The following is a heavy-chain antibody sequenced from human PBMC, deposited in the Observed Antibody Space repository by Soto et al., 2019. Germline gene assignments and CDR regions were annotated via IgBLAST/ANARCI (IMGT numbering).Heavy chain of an antibody. J-gene: IGHJ3*02. V-gene: IGHV3-23*01. Sequence: GSLRLSCAASGFTFNIYALNWVRQAPGKGLEWVSSISGTGGSTFYAGSAKGRFTISRDNSKNTLFLQMTSLRAEDTAVYYCGKGNSKWGTGDAFDIWGQGTMVTVSS. CDR3: GKGNSKWGTGDAFDI. CDR2: ISGTGGST. CDR1: GFTFNIYA. D-gene: IGHD7-27*01.